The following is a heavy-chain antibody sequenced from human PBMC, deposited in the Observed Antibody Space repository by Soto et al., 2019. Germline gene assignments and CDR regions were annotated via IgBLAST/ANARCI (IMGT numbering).Heavy chain of an antibody. Sequence: QVQLVQSGAEVKKPGSSVQVSCKASEGTFSSYAISWVRQAPGQGLEWTGGIIPIFGTANYAQKFQGRVTITADESTSTAYMELSSLRSEDTAVYYCASHGITGTWVYYYGMDVWGQGTTVTVSS. J-gene: IGHJ6*02. CDR1: EGTFSSYA. V-gene: IGHV1-69*12. CDR3: ASHGITGTWVYYYGMDV. CDR2: IIPIFGTA. D-gene: IGHD1-7*01.